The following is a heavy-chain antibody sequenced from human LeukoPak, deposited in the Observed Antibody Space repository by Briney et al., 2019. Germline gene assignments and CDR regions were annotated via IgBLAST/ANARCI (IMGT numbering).Heavy chain of an antibody. Sequence: PSETLSLTCTVFGGSISSSSYYWGWIRQAPGKGLEWIGSIYYSGSTYYNPSLKSRVTISVDTSKNQFSLKLSSVTAADTAVYYCARHRLTAPIRALDYWGQGTLVTVSS. V-gene: IGHV4-39*01. CDR2: IYYSGST. CDR3: ARHRLTAPIRALDY. D-gene: IGHD2-21*02. J-gene: IGHJ4*02. CDR1: GGSISSSSYY.